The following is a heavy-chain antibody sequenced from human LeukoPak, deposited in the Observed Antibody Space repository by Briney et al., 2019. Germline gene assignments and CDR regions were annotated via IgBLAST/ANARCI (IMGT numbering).Heavy chain of an antibody. J-gene: IGHJ4*02. CDR2: IYSGGRT. V-gene: IGHV3-53*05. CDR1: GFTVSSNY. Sequence: GGSLRLSCAASGFTVSSNYMSWVRQAPGKGLEWVSLIYSGGRTYYADSVKGRFTISRDNSKNTAFLQMSGLRTEDTAMYFCAQDIPIEQVPGLGPGNWGRGTLVTVSS. D-gene: IGHD3-16*01. CDR3: AQDIPIEQVPGLGPGN.